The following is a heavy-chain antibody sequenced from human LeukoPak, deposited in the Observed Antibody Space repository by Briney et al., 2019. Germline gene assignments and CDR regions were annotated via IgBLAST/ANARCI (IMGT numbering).Heavy chain of an antibody. V-gene: IGHV3-7*01. CDR3: ARGGYGGPRVAFDY. J-gene: IGHJ4*02. CDR2: IKQDGSEK. CDR1: GFTFSSYW. Sequence: GGSLRLSCAASGFTFSSYWMSWVRQAPGKGLEWVANIKQDGSEKYYVDSVKGRFTISRDNAKNSLYLQMNSLRAEDTAVYYCARGGYGGPRVAFDYWGQGTLVTVSS. D-gene: IGHD1-1*01.